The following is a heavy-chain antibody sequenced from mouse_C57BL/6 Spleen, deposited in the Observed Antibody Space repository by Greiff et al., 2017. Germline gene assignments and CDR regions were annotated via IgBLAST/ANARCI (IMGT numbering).Heavy chain of an antibody. Sequence: QVQLQQSGPELVKPGASVKISCKASGYAFSSSWMNWVKQRPGKGLEWIGRIYPGDGDTNYNGKFKGKATLTADKSSSTAYMQLSSLTSEDSAVYFCASGVFTTVDDYWGQGTTLTVSS. D-gene: IGHD1-1*01. V-gene: IGHV1-82*01. CDR2: IYPGDGDT. J-gene: IGHJ2*01. CDR3: ASGVFTTVDDY. CDR1: GYAFSSSW.